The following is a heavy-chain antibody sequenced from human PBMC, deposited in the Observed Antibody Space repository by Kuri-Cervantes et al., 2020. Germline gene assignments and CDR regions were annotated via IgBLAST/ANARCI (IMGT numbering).Heavy chain of an antibody. J-gene: IGHJ4*02. D-gene: IGHD3-3*01. Sequence: GSLRLSCAVYGGSFSGYYWSWIRQPPGKGLEWIGEINHSGSTNYNPSLKSRVTISVDTSKNQFSLKLSSVTAADTAVYYCALPYYDFWSGYYSKTDYWGQGTLVTVSS. V-gene: IGHV4-34*01. CDR3: ALPYYDFWSGYYSKTDY. CDR2: INHSGST. CDR1: GGSFSGYY.